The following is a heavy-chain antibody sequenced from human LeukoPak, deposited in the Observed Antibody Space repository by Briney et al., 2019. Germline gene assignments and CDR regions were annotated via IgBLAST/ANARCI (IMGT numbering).Heavy chain of an antibody. Sequence: SETLSLTCTVSGGSISSYYWSWIRQPPGKGLEWIGYIYYSGSTYYNPSLKSRVTISVDTSKNQFSLKLSSVTAADTAVYYCARGGGTYYYDSSESDAFDIWGQGTMVTVSS. J-gene: IGHJ3*02. V-gene: IGHV4-59*12. CDR3: ARGGGTYYYDSSESDAFDI. CDR1: GGSISSYY. D-gene: IGHD3-22*01. CDR2: IYYSGST.